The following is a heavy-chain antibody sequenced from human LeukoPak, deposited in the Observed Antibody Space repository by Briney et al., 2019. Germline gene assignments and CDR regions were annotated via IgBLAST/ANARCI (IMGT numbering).Heavy chain of an antibody. V-gene: IGHV5-51*01. CDR3: ARLAYYDGSGYHLDY. CDR2: IYLGDSDT. J-gene: IGHJ4*02. CDR1: GYGLTSYW. D-gene: IGHD3-22*01. Sequence: GESLKISCKSSGYGLTSYWIAWVRQMPGKGLEWTGIIYLGDSDTRYSPSFQGQVTFSGDKSITTAYLHWSSLKASDTAMYYCARLAYYDGSGYHLDYWGQGTLVTVPS.